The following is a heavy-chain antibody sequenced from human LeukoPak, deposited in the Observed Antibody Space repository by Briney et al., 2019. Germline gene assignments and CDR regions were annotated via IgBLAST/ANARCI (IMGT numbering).Heavy chain of an antibody. CDR2: INPNSGGT. J-gene: IGHJ4*02. CDR1: GYTFTGYY. CDR3: ARVVRFGYSGGYDC. Sequence: ASVKVSCKASGYTFTGYYMHWVRQAPGQGLEWMGRINPNSGGTNYAQKFQGRVTMTRDTSISTAYMELSRLRSDDTAVYYCARVVRFGYSGGYDCWGQGTLVTVSS. D-gene: IGHD5-12*01. V-gene: IGHV1-2*06.